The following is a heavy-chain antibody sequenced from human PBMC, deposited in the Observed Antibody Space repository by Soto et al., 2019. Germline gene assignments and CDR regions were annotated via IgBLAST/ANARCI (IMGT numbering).Heavy chain of an antibody. V-gene: IGHV4-59*01. CDR1: GGSISSYY. D-gene: IGHD6-13*01. J-gene: IGHJ5*02. Sequence: SSETLSLTCPVSGGSISSYYWIWIRQPPGKGLEWIGYIYYSGSTNYNPSLKSRVTISVDTSKNQFSLKLSSVTAADTAVYYCARDLGYNWFDPWGQGTLVTVSS. CDR2: IYYSGST. CDR3: ARDLGYNWFDP.